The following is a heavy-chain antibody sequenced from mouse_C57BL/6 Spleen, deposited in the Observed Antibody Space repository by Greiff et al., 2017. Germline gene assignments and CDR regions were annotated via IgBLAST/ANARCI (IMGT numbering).Heavy chain of an antibody. J-gene: IGHJ2*01. Sequence: EVQLQQSGPELVKPGDSVKISCKASGYSFTGYFMNWVMQSHGKSLEWIGRINPYNGDTFYNQKFKGKATLTVDKSSSTAHMELRSLTSEDSAVYYCARDGTTVVADYWGQGTTLSVSS. D-gene: IGHD1-1*01. CDR2: INPYNGDT. CDR1: GYSFTGYF. CDR3: ARDGTTVVADY. V-gene: IGHV1-20*01.